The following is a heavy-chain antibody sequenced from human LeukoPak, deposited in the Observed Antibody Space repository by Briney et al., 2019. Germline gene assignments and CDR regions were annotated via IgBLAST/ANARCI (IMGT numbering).Heavy chain of an antibody. CDR2: IYYSGST. CDR1: GGSISSYY. D-gene: IGHD6-13*01. CDR3: ARWDGRTYSSSWYPSGGVFDI. J-gene: IGHJ3*02. Sequence: SETLSLTCTVSGGSISSYYWSWIRQPPGKGLEWIGYIYYSGSTNYNPSLKSRVTISVDTSKNQFSLKLSSVTAADTAVYYCARWDGRTYSSSWYPSGGVFDIWGQGTMVTVSS. V-gene: IGHV4-59*01.